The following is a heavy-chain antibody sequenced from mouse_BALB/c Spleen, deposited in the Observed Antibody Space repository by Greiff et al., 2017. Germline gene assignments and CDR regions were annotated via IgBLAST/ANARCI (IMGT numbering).Heavy chain of an antibody. J-gene: IGHJ4*01. CDR2: IDPANGNT. Sequence: EVQLQQSGAELVKPGASVKLSCTASGFNIKDTYMHWVKQRPEQGLEWIGRIDPANGNTKYDPKFQGKATLTADKSSSTAYMQLSSLTSDDSAVYFCATTATGAMDYWGQGTSVTVSS. V-gene: IGHV14-3*02. CDR3: ATTATGAMDY. D-gene: IGHD1-2*01. CDR1: GFNIKDTY.